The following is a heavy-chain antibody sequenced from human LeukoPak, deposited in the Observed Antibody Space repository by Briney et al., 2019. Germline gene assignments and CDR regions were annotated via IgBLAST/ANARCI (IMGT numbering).Heavy chain of an antibody. CDR3: ARESRQYCSSTSCSSDY. V-gene: IGHV1-2*02. CDR1: GYTFTNYG. J-gene: IGHJ4*02. Sequence: ASVNVSCKASGYTFTNYGFSWVRQAPGQGLEWMGWINPNSGGTNYAQKFQGRVTMTRDTSISTAYMELSRLRSDDTAVYYCARESRQYCSSTSCSSDYWGQGTQVTVSS. CDR2: INPNSGGT. D-gene: IGHD2-2*01.